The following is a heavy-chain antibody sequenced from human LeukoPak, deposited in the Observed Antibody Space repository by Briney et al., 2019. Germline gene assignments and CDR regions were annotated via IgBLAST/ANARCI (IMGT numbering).Heavy chain of an antibody. D-gene: IGHD5-24*01. V-gene: IGHV4-59*01. CDR1: GGSISSYY. CDR2: IYYSGST. CDR3: ARVPRDGYNFRRGDWFDP. Sequence: SETLSLTCNVSGGSISSYYWSWLRQPPGKGLEWIGYIYYSGSTNYNPSLKSRVTISVDTSKNQFSLKLSSVTAADTAVYYCARVPRDGYNFRRGDWFDPWGQGTLVTVSS. J-gene: IGHJ5*02.